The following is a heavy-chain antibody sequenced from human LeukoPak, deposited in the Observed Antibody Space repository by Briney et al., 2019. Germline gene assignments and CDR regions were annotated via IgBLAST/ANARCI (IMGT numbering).Heavy chain of an antibody. V-gene: IGHV3-33*01. Sequence: PGRSLRLSCAASGFTFSSYGMHWVRQAPGKGLEWVAVIWYDGSNKYYADSVKGRFTISRDNSKNTLYLQMNGLRAEDTAVYYCARDRNWGSGGAFDIWGQGTMVTVSS. CDR1: GFTFSSYG. J-gene: IGHJ3*02. CDR2: IWYDGSNK. CDR3: ARDRNWGSGGAFDI. D-gene: IGHD7-27*01.